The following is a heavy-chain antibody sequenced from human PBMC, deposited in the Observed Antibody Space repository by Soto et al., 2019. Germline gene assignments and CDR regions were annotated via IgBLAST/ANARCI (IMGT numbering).Heavy chain of an antibody. Sequence: QITLKESGPTLVNPTQTLTLTCTFSGFSLSTSGVGVGWIRQPPGKALEWLALIYWDDDKRYSPSLKSRLTITKDTSKNQVVLTMTNMDPVDTATYYGAHRPSYCSGGSCYSGFDYWGQGTLVTVSS. CDR3: AHRPSYCSGGSCYSGFDY. J-gene: IGHJ4*02. V-gene: IGHV2-5*02. CDR2: IYWDDDK. CDR1: GFSLSTSGVG. D-gene: IGHD2-15*01.